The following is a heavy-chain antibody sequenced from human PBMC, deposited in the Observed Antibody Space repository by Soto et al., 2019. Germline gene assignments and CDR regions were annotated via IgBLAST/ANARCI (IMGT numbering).Heavy chain of an antibody. CDR2: ISGSGGST. CDR1: GFTFSSYA. V-gene: IGHV3-23*01. Sequence: EVQLLESGGGLVQPGGSLRLSCAASGFTFSSYAMSWVRQAPGKGLEWVSAISGSGGSTYYADSVKGRFTISRDNSKNTLYLQLNSLRAEDTAVYYCAKHSGYDSRGFLVYWGQGTLVTVSS. CDR3: AKHSGYDSRGFLVY. D-gene: IGHD5-12*01. J-gene: IGHJ4*02.